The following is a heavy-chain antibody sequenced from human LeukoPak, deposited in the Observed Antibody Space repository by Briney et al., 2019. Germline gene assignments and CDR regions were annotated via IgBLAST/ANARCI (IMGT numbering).Heavy chain of an antibody. CDR2: ISYDGSNK. D-gene: IGHD6-19*01. Sequence: PGGSLRLSCAASGFTFISYGIHWVRQAPGKGLEWVAVISYDGSNKYYADSVKGRFTISRDNSKNTLYLQMNSLRAEDTAVYYCAKVLTVAGWFDYWGQGTLVTVSS. V-gene: IGHV3-30*18. CDR3: AKVLTVAGWFDY. CDR1: GFTFISYG. J-gene: IGHJ4*02.